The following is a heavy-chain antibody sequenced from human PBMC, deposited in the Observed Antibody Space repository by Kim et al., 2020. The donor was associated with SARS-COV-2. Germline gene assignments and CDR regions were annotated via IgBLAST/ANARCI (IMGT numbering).Heavy chain of an antibody. J-gene: IGHJ4*02. D-gene: IGHD3-22*01. V-gene: IGHV3-23*01. Sequence: DSVKGRLTISRYNSKNTLSLQMNSLRAEDTAVYYCAGVGWYYDDSSPPDYWGQGTLVTVSS. CDR3: AGVGWYYDDSSPPDY.